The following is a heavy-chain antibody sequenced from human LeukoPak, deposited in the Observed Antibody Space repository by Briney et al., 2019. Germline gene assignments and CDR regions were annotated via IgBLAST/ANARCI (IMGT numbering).Heavy chain of an antibody. CDR3: ARDSGDSSGYYYFDY. CDR2: ISAYNGNT. J-gene: IGHJ4*02. Sequence: ASVKVSCKASGYTFTSYGIRWVRQAPGQGVEWLGWISAYNGNTNYAQKLQGRVTMTTDTSTSTAYMELRSLRSDDTAVYYCARDSGDSSGYYYFDYWGQGTLVTVSS. CDR1: GYTFTSYG. V-gene: IGHV1-18*01. D-gene: IGHD3-22*01.